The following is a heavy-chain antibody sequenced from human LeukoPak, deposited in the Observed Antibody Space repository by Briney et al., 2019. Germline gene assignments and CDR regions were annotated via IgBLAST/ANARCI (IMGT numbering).Heavy chain of an antibody. V-gene: IGHV3-33*01. J-gene: IGHJ4*02. CDR3: ITGRGRDSSGYYPL. D-gene: IGHD3-22*01. Sequence: GGSLRLSCAASGFTFSSYGMHWVRQAPGKGLEWVAVIWYDGSNKYYADSVKGRFTISRDNSKNTLYLQMNSLGSEDTAVYYCITGRGRDSSGYYPLWGQGILVTVSS. CDR1: GFTFSSYG. CDR2: IWYDGSNK.